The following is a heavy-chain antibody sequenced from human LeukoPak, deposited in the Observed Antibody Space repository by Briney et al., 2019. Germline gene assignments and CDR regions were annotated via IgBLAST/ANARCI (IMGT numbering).Heavy chain of an antibody. Sequence: SVKVSCKASGGTFSSYAISWVRQAPGQGLEWMGGIIPVFGTSNYAQKFQGRVTITADESTRTAYMELSRLRSDDTAVYYCARDGSYYRVSMKHNWFDPWGQGTLVTVSS. CDR2: IIPVFGTS. CDR1: GGTFSSYA. D-gene: IGHD3-10*01. J-gene: IGHJ5*02. V-gene: IGHV1-69*13. CDR3: ARDGSYYRVSMKHNWFDP.